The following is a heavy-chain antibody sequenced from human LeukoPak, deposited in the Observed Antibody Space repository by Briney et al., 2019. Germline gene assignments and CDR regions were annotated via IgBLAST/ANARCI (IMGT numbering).Heavy chain of an antibody. V-gene: IGHV3-9*01. CDR3: AELGITMIGGV. J-gene: IGHJ6*04. CDR1: GFTFGDYA. Sequence: GRSLRLSCAASGFTFGDYAMHWVRQGPGKGLEWVSGISWNSGSIGYADSVKGRFTISRDNAKNSLYLQMNSLRAEDTAVYYCAELGITMIGGVWGKGTTVTISS. D-gene: IGHD3-10*02. CDR2: ISWNSGSI.